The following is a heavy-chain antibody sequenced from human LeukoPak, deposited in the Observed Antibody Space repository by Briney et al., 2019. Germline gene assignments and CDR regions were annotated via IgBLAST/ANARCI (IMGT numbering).Heavy chain of an antibody. CDR3: ARDRDSSGWPYYFDY. D-gene: IGHD6-19*01. CDR1: GYTFTSYG. V-gene: IGHV1-8*02. CDR2: MNPNSGNT. J-gene: IGHJ4*02. Sequence: ASVKVSCKASGYTFTSYGISWVRQATGHGLEWMGWMNPNSGNTGYAQKFQGRVTMTRNTSISTAYMELSSLRSEDTAVYYCARDRDSSGWPYYFDYWGQGTLVTVSS.